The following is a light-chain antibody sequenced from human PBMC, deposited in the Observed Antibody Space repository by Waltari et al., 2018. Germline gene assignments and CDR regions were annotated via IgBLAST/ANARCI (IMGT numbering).Light chain of an antibody. Sequence: DIQMTQSPSTLSAYVGDRDTMTCRATQNIGTSLAWYQQKPGKAPSLLIYKASSLQGDVPSRFSGSGSGTVFTLTISSLQPDDFATYHCLQYDAFTWAFGQGTRVEIK. CDR2: KAS. CDR3: LQYDAFTWA. J-gene: IGKJ1*01. V-gene: IGKV1-5*03. CDR1: QNIGTS.